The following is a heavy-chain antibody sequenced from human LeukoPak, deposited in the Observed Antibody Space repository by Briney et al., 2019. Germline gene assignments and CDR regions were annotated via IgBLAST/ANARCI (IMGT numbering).Heavy chain of an antibody. V-gene: IGHV4-39*01. CDR3: ARQGRFYSSSWYVY. Sequence: SETLSLTCTVSGGSISSSSYYWSWIRQPPGKGLEWIGEINHSGSTNYNPSLKSRVTISVDTSKNQFSLKLSSVTAADTAVYYCARQGRFYSSSWYVYWGQGTLVTVSS. CDR2: INHSGST. CDR1: GGSISSSSYY. J-gene: IGHJ4*02. D-gene: IGHD6-13*01.